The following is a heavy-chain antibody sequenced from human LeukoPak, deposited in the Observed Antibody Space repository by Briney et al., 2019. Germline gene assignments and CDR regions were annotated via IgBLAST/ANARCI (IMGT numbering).Heavy chain of an antibody. D-gene: IGHD4-17*01. V-gene: IGHV3-11*01. CDR2: ISSGGSTT. CDR1: GFTFSDHY. Sequence: GGSLRLSCAASGFTFSDHYMSWIRQAPGKGLECVSYISSGGSTTYYTDSVKGRFTISRDNGKNALYLQMNSLRAEDTAVYYCAREGGGDYAHGFDIWGQGTMVTVSS. CDR3: AREGGGDYAHGFDI. J-gene: IGHJ3*02.